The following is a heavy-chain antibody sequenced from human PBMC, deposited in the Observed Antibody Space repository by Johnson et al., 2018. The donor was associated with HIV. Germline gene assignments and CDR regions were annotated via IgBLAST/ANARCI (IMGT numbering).Heavy chain of an antibody. CDR2: IKEDGSEE. Sequence: VQLVESGGGLIQPGGSLRLSCAASGFTFDDYGMSWVRQAPGKGLEWVANIKEDGSEEYYVDSMEGRFTISRDNAKNSLYLQMDNLRVEDTAMYYCARDGVYSSPWDAFDIWGQGTMVTVSS. J-gene: IGHJ3*02. CDR3: ARDGVYSSPWDAFDI. D-gene: IGHD6-19*01. V-gene: IGHV3-7*03. CDR1: GFTFDDYG.